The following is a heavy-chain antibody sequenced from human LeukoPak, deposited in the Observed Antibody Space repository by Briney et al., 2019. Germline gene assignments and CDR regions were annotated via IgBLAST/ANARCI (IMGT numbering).Heavy chain of an antibody. D-gene: IGHD6-13*01. J-gene: IGHJ4*02. V-gene: IGHV3-13*04. CDR1: GVTFSSYD. CDR3: ARAYCSSWQNVDY. Sequence: GGSLTLSCAASGVTFSSYDMHWLRQPTGKGLEWFSDIGNAGDTYYPGSLKGRFTISRDNAKNSFSLQMNTVSAGDTAVYYCARAYCSSWQNVDYWGQGTLVTVSS. CDR2: IGNAGDT.